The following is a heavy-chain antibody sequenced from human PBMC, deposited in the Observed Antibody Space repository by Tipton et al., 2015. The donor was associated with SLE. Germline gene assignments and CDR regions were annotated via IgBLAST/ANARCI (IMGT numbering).Heavy chain of an antibody. CDR1: GGSISSYY. J-gene: IGHJ4*02. CDR2: IYYSGST. Sequence: LRLSCTVPGGSISSYYWSWIRQPPGKGLEWIGYIYYSGSTNYNPSLKSRVTISVDTSKNQFSLKLSSVTAADTAVYYCARGVWGLKGLFDYWGQGTLVTVSS. CDR3: ARGVWGLKGLFDY. D-gene: IGHD6-13*01. V-gene: IGHV4-59*01.